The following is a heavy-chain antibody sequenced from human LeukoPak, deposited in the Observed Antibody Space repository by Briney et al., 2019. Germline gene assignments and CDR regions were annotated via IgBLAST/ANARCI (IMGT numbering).Heavy chain of an antibody. V-gene: IGHV4-39*02. D-gene: IGHD3-3*01. CDR3: ASGQYYDLWSGYYVD. CDR2: MSYSGST. J-gene: IGHJ4*02. Sequence: SETLSLTCTVSGGSISSSSFHWGWIRQPPGKGLEWIGTMSYSGSTFYNPSLESRVTISVDTSKNHFSLKLSSVTAADTAVYCCASGQYYDLWSGYYVDWGQGTLVTVSA. CDR1: GGSISSSSFH.